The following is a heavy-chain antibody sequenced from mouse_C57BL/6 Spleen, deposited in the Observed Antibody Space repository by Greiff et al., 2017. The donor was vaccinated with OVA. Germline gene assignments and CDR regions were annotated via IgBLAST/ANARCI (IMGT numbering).Heavy chain of an antibody. Sequence: QVQLQQPGAELVKPGASVKMSCKASGYTFTSYWITWVKQRPGQGLEWIGDIYPGSGSTNYNEKFKSKATLAVDTSSSTAYMQLSSLTSEDSAVYYCARKGVYYDYDYWGQGTTLTVSS. CDR3: ARKGVYYDYDY. V-gene: IGHV1-55*01. CDR1: GYTFTSYW. J-gene: IGHJ2*01. D-gene: IGHD2-4*01. CDR2: IYPGSGST.